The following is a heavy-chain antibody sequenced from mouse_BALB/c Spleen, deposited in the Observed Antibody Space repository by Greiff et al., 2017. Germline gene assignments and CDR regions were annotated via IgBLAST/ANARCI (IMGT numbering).Heavy chain of an antibody. D-gene: IGHD2-1*01. CDR1: GYSFTSYW. J-gene: IGHJ2*01. CDR3: TRKGIYGTYFDY. V-gene: IGHV1-5*01. CDR2: IYPGNSDT. Sequence: EVQLQQSGTVLARPGASVKMSCKASGYSFTSYWMHWVKQRPGQGLEWIGAIYPGNSDTSYNQKFKGKAKLTAVTSASTAYMELSSLTNEDSAVYYCTRKGIYGTYFDYWGQGTTLTVSS.